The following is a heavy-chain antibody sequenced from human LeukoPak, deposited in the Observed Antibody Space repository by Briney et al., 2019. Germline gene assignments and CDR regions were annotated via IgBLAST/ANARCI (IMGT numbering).Heavy chain of an antibody. D-gene: IGHD6-13*01. CDR1: GYSISSGYY. CDR2: IYHSGST. CDR3: ARAPEAAAGRGLYYFDY. V-gene: IGHV4-38-2*02. J-gene: IGHJ4*02. Sequence: PSETLSLTCTVSGYSISSGYYWGWIRQPPGKGLEWIGSIYHSGSTYYNPSLKSRVTISVDTSKNQFSLKLSSVTAADTAVYYCARAPEAAAGRGLYYFDYWGQGTLVTVSS.